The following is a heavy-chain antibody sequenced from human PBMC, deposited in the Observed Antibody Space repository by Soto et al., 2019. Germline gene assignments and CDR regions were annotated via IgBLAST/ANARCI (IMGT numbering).Heavy chain of an antibody. CDR3: ARGPAEGEGATYY. Sequence: QVQLVQSGAEVKKPGASVKVSCKASGYTFTDYDVNWVRQAPGQGLEWMGWMNPDNGNTGYAQKFQGRTTMTRDTSIRTAYMDLSSLRPEDTAVYYCARGPAEGEGATYYWGQGTLVTVSS. CDR1: GYTFTDYD. J-gene: IGHJ4*02. D-gene: IGHD1-26*01. V-gene: IGHV1-8*01. CDR2: MNPDNGNT.